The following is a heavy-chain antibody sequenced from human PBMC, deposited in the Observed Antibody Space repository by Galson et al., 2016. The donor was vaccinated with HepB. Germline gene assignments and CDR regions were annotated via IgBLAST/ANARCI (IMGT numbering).Heavy chain of an antibody. J-gene: IGHJ4*02. CDR1: GFTLCRFW. CDR2: INQDGSQK. D-gene: IGHD2-8*01. Sequence: SLRLSCAASGFTLCRFWMSWVRQAPGKGLEWVANINQDGSQKNYVDSVEGRFTISRDYAKNSLYLQMSSLRAEDTAVYYCARRTPHCTTTVCLFDYWGQGTLVTVSS. CDR3: ARRTPHCTTTVCLFDY. V-gene: IGHV3-7*03.